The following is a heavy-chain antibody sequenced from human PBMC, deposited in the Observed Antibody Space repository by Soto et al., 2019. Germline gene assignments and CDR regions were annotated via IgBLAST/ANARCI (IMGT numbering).Heavy chain of an antibody. CDR1: GYTFTSYG. D-gene: IGHD3-22*01. CDR2: ISAYNGNT. Sequence: ASVKVSCKASGYTFTSYGISWVRQAPGQGLEWMGWISAYNGNTNYAQKLQGRVTMTTDTSTSTAYMELRSLRSDDTAVYYCARDYYDSSGYYLGRYFDLWGRGTLLTVSS. J-gene: IGHJ2*01. V-gene: IGHV1-18*04. CDR3: ARDYYDSSGYYLGRYFDL.